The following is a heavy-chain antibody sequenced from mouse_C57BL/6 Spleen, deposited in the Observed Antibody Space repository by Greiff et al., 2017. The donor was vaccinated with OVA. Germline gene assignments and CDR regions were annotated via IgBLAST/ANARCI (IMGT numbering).Heavy chain of an antibody. D-gene: IGHD2-3*01. CDR2: ISSGGDYI. CDR1: GFTFSSYA. CDR3: TRVDGYSYFDY. Sequence: EVQGVESGAGLVKPGGSLKLSCAASGFTFSSYAMSWVRQTPEKRLEWVAYISSGGDYIYYADTVKGRFTISRDNARNTLYLQMSSLKSEDTAMYYCTRVDGYSYFDYWGQGTTLTVSS. V-gene: IGHV5-9-1*02. J-gene: IGHJ2*01.